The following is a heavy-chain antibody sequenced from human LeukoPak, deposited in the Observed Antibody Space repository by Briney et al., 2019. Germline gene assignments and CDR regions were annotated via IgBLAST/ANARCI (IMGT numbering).Heavy chain of an antibody. J-gene: IGHJ5*02. CDR3: ARGDANWFDP. CDR1: GGSISSGGYS. D-gene: IGHD2-8*01. Sequence: SETLSLTCAVSGGSISSGGYSWSWIRQPPGKGLEWIGYIYHSGSTYYNPSLKSRVTISVDRSKNQFSLKLSSVTAADTAVYYCARGDANWFDPWGQGTLVTVSS. V-gene: IGHV4-30-2*01. CDR2: IYHSGST.